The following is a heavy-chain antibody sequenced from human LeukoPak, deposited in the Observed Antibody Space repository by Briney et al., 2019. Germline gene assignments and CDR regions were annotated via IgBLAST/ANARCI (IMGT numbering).Heavy chain of an antibody. J-gene: IGHJ4*02. CDR1: GGSISSGGYY. Sequence: PSETLSLTCTVSGGSISSGGYYWSWIRQHPGKGLEWIGYIYYSGSTYYNPSLKSRVTISVDTSKNQFSLKLSSVTAADTAAYYCASFLMVRGVIIMDYWGQGTLVTVSS. V-gene: IGHV4-31*03. CDR2: IYYSGST. CDR3: ASFLMVRGVIIMDY. D-gene: IGHD3-10*01.